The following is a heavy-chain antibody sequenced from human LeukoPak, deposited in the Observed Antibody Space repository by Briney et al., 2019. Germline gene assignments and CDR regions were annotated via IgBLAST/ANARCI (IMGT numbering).Heavy chain of an antibody. D-gene: IGHD5-18*01. Sequence: SVNVSCKASGYTFTGYYMHWVRQAPGQGLEWMGWINPNSGGTNYAQKFQGRVTMPRDKSISKAYMELSRLRYDDTVVYYCARKLVDTAMGPGYWAQGTLVTVSS. V-gene: IGHV1-2*02. J-gene: IGHJ4*02. CDR3: ARKLVDTAMGPGY. CDR2: INPNSGGT. CDR1: GYTFTGYY.